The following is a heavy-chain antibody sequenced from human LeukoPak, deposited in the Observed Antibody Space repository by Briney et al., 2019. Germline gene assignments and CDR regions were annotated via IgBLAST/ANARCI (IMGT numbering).Heavy chain of an antibody. Sequence: PSETLSLTCTVSGGSISSSSYSWGWIRQPPGKGLEWIGSIYYSGSTYYNPSLKSRVTISVDTSKNQFSLKLSSVTAADTAVYYCARRARYYDSSGYYYDVWDYWGQGTLVTVSS. CDR3: ARRARYYDSSGYYYDVWDY. D-gene: IGHD3-22*01. V-gene: IGHV4-39*01. CDR1: GGSISSSSYS. J-gene: IGHJ4*02. CDR2: IYYSGST.